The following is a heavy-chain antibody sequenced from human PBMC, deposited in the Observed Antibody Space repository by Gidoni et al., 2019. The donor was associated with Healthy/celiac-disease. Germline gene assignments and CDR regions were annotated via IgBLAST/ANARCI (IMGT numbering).Heavy chain of an antibody. Sequence: EVQLVESGGGLVQPGRSLRLSCAASGFTFDDYAMHWVRQAPGKGLEWVSGISWNSGSIGYADSVKGRFTISRDNAKNSLYLQMNSLRAEDTALYYCAKSIRKMATYFDYWGQGTLVTVSS. CDR3: AKSIRKMATYFDY. J-gene: IGHJ4*02. D-gene: IGHD5-12*01. CDR1: GFTFDDYA. V-gene: IGHV3-9*01. CDR2: ISWNSGSI.